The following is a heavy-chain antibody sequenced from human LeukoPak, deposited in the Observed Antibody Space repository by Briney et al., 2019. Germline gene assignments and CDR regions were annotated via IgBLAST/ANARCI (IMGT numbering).Heavy chain of an antibody. V-gene: IGHV3-23*01. CDR2: ISPNGVIT. Sequence: GGSLRLSCAASRFTISSDAMSWVRQAPGKGLEWVSGISPNGVITYYADSVKGRFTISRDSSKGTVYLQMNSLRPEDTAVYYCAKDDAWLQFGDWGRGTLVTVSS. CDR1: RFTISSDA. D-gene: IGHD5-24*01. J-gene: IGHJ4*02. CDR3: AKDDAWLQFGD.